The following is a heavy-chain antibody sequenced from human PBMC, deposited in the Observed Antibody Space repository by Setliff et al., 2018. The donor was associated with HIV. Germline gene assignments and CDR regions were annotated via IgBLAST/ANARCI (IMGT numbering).Heavy chain of an antibody. CDR2: IYTSGST. J-gene: IGHJ4*02. CDR3: ARGLSFYDPGGFDY. D-gene: IGHD3-22*01. CDR1: GGSVTTYY. Sequence: SETLSLTCTVSGGSVTTYYWSWIRQPPGKGLEWIGNIYTSGSTSYNPSLMSRVTISADTSKNQFSLKLNSVTAADTAVYYCARGLSFYDPGGFDYWGQGTLVTVSS. V-gene: IGHV4-4*09.